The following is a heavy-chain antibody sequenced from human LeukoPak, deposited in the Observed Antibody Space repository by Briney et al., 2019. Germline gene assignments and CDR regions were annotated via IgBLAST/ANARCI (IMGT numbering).Heavy chain of an antibody. Sequence: GGSLRLSCAASGFTFTKYWMTWVRQAPGKGVEGVENINQDGSHKFYVDSVMRRLPISRHNPHNQIDLQITTLAADDTAVYYCARWLDFRGTTCYLDNWGQAPLVTVSS. CDR3: ARWLDFRGTTCYLDN. CDR1: GFTFTKYW. V-gene: IGHV3-7*01. CDR2: INQDGSHK. J-gene: IGHJ4*02. D-gene: IGHD2/OR15-2a*01.